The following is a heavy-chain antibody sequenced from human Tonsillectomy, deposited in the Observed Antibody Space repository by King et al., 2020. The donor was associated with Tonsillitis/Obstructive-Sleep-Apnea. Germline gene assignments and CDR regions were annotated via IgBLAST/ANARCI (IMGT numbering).Heavy chain of an antibody. CDR2: ISYDGSNK. CDR3: SKDQRGYSYGYGAQYGLDV. J-gene: IGHJ6*02. Sequence: VQLVESGGGVVQPGRSLRLSCAASGFTFSSYGMHWVRQAPGKGLEWVAVISYDGSNKYYADSVKGRFTISRDNSKNTLYLQMNSLRAEDTALYYCSKDQRGYSYGYGAQYGLDVWGQGTTVTVSS. D-gene: IGHD5-18*01. CDR1: GFTFSSYG. V-gene: IGHV3-30*18.